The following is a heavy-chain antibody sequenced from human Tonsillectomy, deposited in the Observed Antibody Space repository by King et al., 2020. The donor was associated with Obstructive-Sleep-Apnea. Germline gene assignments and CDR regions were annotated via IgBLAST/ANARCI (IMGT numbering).Heavy chain of an antibody. J-gene: IGHJ4*02. CDR2: INPTGGST. D-gene: IGHD2/OR15-2a*01. Sequence: VQLVQSGAEVKKPGASVKVSCKASGYTFTNYYIHWVRKAPGQGLEWMGIINPTGGSTTYAQKFQGRVTVTRDTSTSTVYMELSSLRSEDTAMYYCARVLKYWGQGTLVTVSS. V-gene: IGHV1-46*01. CDR1: GYTFTNYY. CDR3: ARVLKY.